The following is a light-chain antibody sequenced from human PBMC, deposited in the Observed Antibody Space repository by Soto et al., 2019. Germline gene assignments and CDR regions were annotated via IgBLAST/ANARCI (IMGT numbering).Light chain of an antibody. J-gene: IGKJ4*01. CDR2: AAS. V-gene: IGKV1-17*01. CDR3: VQHNSFPIT. CDR1: QSISSY. Sequence: DIQMTQSPSSLSASVGDRVTITCRASQSISSYLNWYQQKPGKAPKRLIYAASSLRSGVPSRFSGSGSGTEFTLTISSLQPEDFATYYCVQHNSFPITFGGGTKVDIK.